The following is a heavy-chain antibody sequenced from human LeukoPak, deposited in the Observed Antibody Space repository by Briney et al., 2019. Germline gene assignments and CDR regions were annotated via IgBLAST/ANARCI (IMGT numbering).Heavy chain of an antibody. D-gene: IGHD3-22*01. J-gene: IGHJ3*02. V-gene: IGHV4-30-2*01. CDR2: IYQSGSS. CDR3: ARDSYYDNSGEGAFDI. CDR1: GGSITTIGYS. Sequence: SQTLSLTCHVSGGSITTIGYSWSWIRQPPGKGLEWIGYIYQSGSSSYNPSLQSRVTISIDRSKNQFSLKLTSVTAADTAVYYCARDSYYDNSGEGAFDIWGQGTMVTVSA.